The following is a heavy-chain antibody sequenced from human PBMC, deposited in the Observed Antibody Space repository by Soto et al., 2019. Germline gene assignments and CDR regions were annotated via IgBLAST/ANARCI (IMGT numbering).Heavy chain of an antibody. J-gene: IGHJ4*02. D-gene: IGHD3-22*01. CDR2: IYWDDDK. Sequence: QITLKESGPTLVKPTQTLTLTCTFSGFSLSTSGVGVGWIRQPPGKALEWLALIYWDDDKRYTPSLKSRLTIPKDTSKNQVVLTMTNMDRVDTATYYCTHRGYYDSSGYYFDYWGQGTLVTVSS. CDR1: GFSLSTSGVG. CDR3: THRGYYDSSGYYFDY. V-gene: IGHV2-5*02.